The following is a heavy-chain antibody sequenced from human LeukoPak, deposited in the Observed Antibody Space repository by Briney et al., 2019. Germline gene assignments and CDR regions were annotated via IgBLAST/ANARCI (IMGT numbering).Heavy chain of an antibody. Sequence: ASVKVSCKASGFPLSGYYIHWVRQAPGQGLEWMGSINPNSGDTNFAQKFHGRVTMTSDTSVNTAFMDLNSLNSDDTAVYYCARVLVVVMFYGMDVWGQGTTVTVSS. D-gene: IGHD2-21*01. CDR3: ARVLVVVMFYGMDV. CDR2: INPNSGDT. J-gene: IGHJ6*02. CDR1: GFPLSGYY. V-gene: IGHV1-2*02.